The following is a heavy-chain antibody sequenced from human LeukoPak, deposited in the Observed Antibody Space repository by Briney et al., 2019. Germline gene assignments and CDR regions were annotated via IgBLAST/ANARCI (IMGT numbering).Heavy chain of an antibody. Sequence: ASVKVSCKASGYTFTSYYMHWVRQAPGQGLEWMGIINPSGGSTSYAQKFQGRVTMTRDTSISTAYMELGRLRSDDTAVYYCARDDRYGFGSGWGQGTLVTVSS. D-gene: IGHD4-17*01. CDR1: GYTFTSYY. CDR2: INPSGGST. J-gene: IGHJ4*02. CDR3: ARDDRYGFGSG. V-gene: IGHV1-46*01.